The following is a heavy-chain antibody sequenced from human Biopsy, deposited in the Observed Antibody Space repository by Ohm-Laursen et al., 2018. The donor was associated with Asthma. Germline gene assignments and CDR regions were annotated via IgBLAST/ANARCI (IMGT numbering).Heavy chain of an antibody. CDR3: ARRWRSYDSSNYYLDQ. V-gene: IGHV4-59*07. J-gene: IGHJ4*02. CDR2: VSHTGST. Sequence: SDTLSLTCTVSGGSIRSHDWTWIRLPPGKGLEYIGDVSHTGSTNYNPSLKSRVTMSVDKSKNQFSLKLTSVTAADTAVYFCARRWRSYDSSNYYLDQWGQGTLVTVSS. D-gene: IGHD3-22*01. CDR1: GGSIRSHD.